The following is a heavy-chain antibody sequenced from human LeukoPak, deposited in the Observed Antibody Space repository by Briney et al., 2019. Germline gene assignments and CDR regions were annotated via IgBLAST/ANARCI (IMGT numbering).Heavy chain of an antibody. CDR1: GGSISSSSYY. D-gene: IGHD2-2*01. CDR2: IYYSGST. J-gene: IGHJ3*02. Sequence: SETLSLTCTVSGGSISSSSYYWGWIRQPPGKGLEWIGYIYYSGSTYYNPSLKSRVTISVDTSKNQFSLKLSSVTAADTAVYYCARRKDCSSTSCRNQDDAFDIWGQGTMVTVSS. V-gene: IGHV4-31*03. CDR3: ARRKDCSSTSCRNQDDAFDI.